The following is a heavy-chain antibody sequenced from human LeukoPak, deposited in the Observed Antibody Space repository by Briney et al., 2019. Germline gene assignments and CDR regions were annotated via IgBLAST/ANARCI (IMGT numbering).Heavy chain of an antibody. CDR1: GYTFTSYG. CDR3: ARSLQDIVVVPAAMNGCYYMDV. D-gene: IGHD2-2*01. CDR2: ISAYNGNT. Sequence: WASVKVSCMASGYTFTSYGISWVRQAPGQGLEWMGWISAYNGNTNYAQKLQSRVTMTTDTSTSTAYMELRSLRSDDTAVYYCARSLQDIVVVPAAMNGCYYMDVWGKGTTVTVSS. J-gene: IGHJ6*03. V-gene: IGHV1-18*01.